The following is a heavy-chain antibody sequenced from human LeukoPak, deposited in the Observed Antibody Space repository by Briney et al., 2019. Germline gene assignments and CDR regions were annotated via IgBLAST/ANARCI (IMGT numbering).Heavy chain of an antibody. CDR3: AATIKRDYGDTNLDF. V-gene: IGHV4-59*08. J-gene: IGHJ4*02. Sequence: SETLSLTCSVSGGSISGYYWNWIRRPPGKGLEWIGYVYYTGTTSYNPSLKSRLSISVDTSKSQFFLKLSSVTAADTAVYYCAATIKRDYGDTNLDFWGQGTLVTVSS. D-gene: IGHD4-17*01. CDR1: GGSISGYY. CDR2: VYYTGTT.